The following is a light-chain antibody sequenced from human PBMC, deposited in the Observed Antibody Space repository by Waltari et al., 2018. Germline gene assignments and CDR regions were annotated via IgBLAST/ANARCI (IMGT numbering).Light chain of an antibody. CDR1: RIISYSSTNKNY. V-gene: IGKV4-1*01. J-gene: IGKJ2*01. CDR3: QHYYNVPRT. Sequence: MLLTHSPDSWPCSLGGGAPTTGKSARIISYSSTNKNYLAWYQQKPGLPPKLLIYWASSRESGVPDRFSGSGSGTDFTLTISSLQAEDVAVYYCQHYYNVPRTFGQGTKLEIK. CDR2: WAS.